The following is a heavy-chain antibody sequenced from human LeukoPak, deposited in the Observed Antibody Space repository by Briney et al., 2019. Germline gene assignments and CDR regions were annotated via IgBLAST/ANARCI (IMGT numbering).Heavy chain of an antibody. CDR2: IYYSGST. CDR3: ARGIPAFDY. D-gene: IGHD1-14*01. V-gene: IGHV4-59*01. Sequence: SETLSLTCTVSGGSISSYYWSWIRQPPGKGLEWIGYIYYSGSTNYNPSLKSRVTISVDTSKNQFSLKLSSVTAADTAVYYCARGIPAFDYWGRGTLVTVSS. CDR1: GGSISSYY. J-gene: IGHJ4*02.